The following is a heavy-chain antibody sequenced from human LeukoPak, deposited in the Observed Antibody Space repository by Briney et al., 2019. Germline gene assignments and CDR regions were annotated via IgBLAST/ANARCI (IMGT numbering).Heavy chain of an antibody. CDR3: ARVLLGYCSSTSCDY. CDR1: GFTVSSNY. V-gene: IGHV3-66*01. Sequence: GGSLRLSCAASGFTVSSNYMSWVRQAPGKGLEWVSVIYSGGSAYYADSVKGRFTISRDNSKSTLYLQMNSLRAEDTAVYYCARVLLGYCSSTSCDYWGQGTLVTVSS. D-gene: IGHD2-2*01. CDR2: IYSGGSA. J-gene: IGHJ4*02.